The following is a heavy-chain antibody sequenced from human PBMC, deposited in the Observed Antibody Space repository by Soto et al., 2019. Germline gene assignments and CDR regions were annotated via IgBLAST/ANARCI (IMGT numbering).Heavy chain of an antibody. CDR1: GSSIHSSSYY. CDR2: IYYSGST. V-gene: IGHV4-39*01. J-gene: IGHJ6*02. D-gene: IGHD3-10*01. CDR3: ERASGSGPCGMDG. Sequence: AATMSLTCTVAGSSIHSSSYYWGWIRQPPGEGLEWIGRIYYSGSTYYNPSLKSRVTISVDTSNNQSSLKLSSVTAADTAVYYWERASGSGPCGMDGCGQVTRVTVSS.